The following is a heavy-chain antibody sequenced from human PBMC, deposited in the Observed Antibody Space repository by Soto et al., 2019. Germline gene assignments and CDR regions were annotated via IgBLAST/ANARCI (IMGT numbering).Heavy chain of an antibody. CDR3: ARTADIVVVTAIQNGMDV. CDR2: IIPILGIA. V-gene: IGHV1-69*02. J-gene: IGHJ6*02. D-gene: IGHD2-21*02. CDR1: GGTFSSYT. Sequence: QVQLVQSGAEVKKPGSSVKVSCKASGGTFSSYTISWVRQAPGQGLEWMGRIIPILGIANYAQKFQGRVTITADKATSTAYMELSSLRSEDTAVYYCARTADIVVVTAIQNGMDVWGQGTTVTVSS.